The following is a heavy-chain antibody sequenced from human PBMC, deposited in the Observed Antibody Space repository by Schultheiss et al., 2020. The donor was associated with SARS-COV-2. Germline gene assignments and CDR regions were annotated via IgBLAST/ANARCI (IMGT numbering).Heavy chain of an antibody. CDR1: GFTFSDYY. CDR3: ARDKAAADSYYYYYGMDV. J-gene: IGHJ6*02. CDR2: IYSGGST. D-gene: IGHD6-13*01. V-gene: IGHV3-53*01. Sequence: GGSLRLSCAASGFTFSDYYMSWIRQAPGKGLEWVSVIYSGGSTYYADSVKGRFTISRDNSKNTLYLQMNSLRAEDTAVYYCARDKAAADSYYYYYGMDVWGQGTTVTVSS.